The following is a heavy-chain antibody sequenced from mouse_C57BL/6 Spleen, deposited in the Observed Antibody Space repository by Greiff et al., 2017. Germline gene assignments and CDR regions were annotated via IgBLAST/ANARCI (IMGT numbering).Heavy chain of an antibody. Sequence: QVQLQQPGAELVKPGASVKMSCKASGYTFTSYWITWVKQRPGQGLEWIGDIYPGRGSTNYNEKFKSKATLTVDTSSSTAYMQLSSLTSEDSAVYYCATLGYYGSQFAYWGQGTLVTVSA. D-gene: IGHD1-1*01. CDR1: GYTFTSYW. CDR2: IYPGRGST. V-gene: IGHV1-55*01. CDR3: ATLGYYGSQFAY. J-gene: IGHJ3*01.